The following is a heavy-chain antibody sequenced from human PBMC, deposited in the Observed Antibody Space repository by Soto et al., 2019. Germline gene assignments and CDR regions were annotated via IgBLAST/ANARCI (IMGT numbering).Heavy chain of an antibody. Sequence: ASVKVSCKASGYTFTSYGISWVRQAPGQGLEWMGWISAYNGNTNYAQKLQGRVTMTTDTSTSTAYMELRSLRSDDTAVYYCARFRVALKYSYGPGGDYWGQGTLVTVSS. J-gene: IGHJ4*02. D-gene: IGHD5-18*01. CDR2: ISAYNGNT. CDR3: ARFRVALKYSYGPGGDY. V-gene: IGHV1-18*01. CDR1: GYTFTSYG.